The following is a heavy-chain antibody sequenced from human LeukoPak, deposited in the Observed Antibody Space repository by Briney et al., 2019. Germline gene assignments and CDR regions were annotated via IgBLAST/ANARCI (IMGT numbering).Heavy chain of an antibody. J-gene: IGHJ5*02. CDR1: GFTFSSYA. Sequence: GGSLRLSCAASGFTFSSYAMSWVRQAPGKGLEWVSAISGSGGSTYYADSVKGRFTISRDNSKNTLYLQMNSLRAEDTAVYYCANDRAAADSKWFDPWGQGTLVTVSS. CDR3: ANDRAAADSKWFDP. V-gene: IGHV3-23*01. CDR2: ISGSGGST. D-gene: IGHD6-13*01.